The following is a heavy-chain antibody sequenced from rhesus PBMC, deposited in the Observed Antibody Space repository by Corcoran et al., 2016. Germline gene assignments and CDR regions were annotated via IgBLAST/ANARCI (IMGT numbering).Heavy chain of an antibody. D-gene: IGHD6-13*01. CDR2: IRSGGST. V-gene: IGHV4-160*01. CDR3: ARDVGSWSPYFDY. J-gene: IGHJ4*01. CDR1: GGSISSNY. Sequence: QVQLQQWGEGLVKPSETLSLTCAVYGGSISSNYWSWIRQPPGKGLEWIGRIRSGGSTNYNPSLKSRVTISIDTSKNQFSLKLSSVTAADPAVYYCARDVGSWSPYFDYWGQGVLVTVSS.